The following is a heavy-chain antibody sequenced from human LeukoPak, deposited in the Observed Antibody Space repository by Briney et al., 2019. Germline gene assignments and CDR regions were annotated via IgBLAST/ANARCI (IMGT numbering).Heavy chain of an antibody. D-gene: IGHD3-22*01. V-gene: IGHV3-74*01. Sequence: PGGSLRLSCAASGFTFSSYWMHWVRQAPGKGPVWVSRINNDGSSTRYADSAKGRFTTSRDNAKDTLYLQMTSLRAEDTAVYYCARSHYYDSSGSFYYYYGLDVWGQGTTVTVSS. CDR2: INNDGSST. J-gene: IGHJ6*02. CDR1: GFTFSSYW. CDR3: ARSHYYDSSGSFYYYYGLDV.